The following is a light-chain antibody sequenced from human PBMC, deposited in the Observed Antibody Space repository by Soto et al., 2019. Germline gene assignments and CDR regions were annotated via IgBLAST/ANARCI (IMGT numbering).Light chain of an antibody. CDR3: GSWTTYRPYG. V-gene: IGLV2-14*01. CDR2: EVT. J-gene: IGLJ1*01. CDR1: SSDIGNYNA. Sequence: QSVLTQPASVSGSPGQSITIPCTGTSSDIGNYNAVSWYQQHPGKAPKLITYEVTNRPSGVSDRFSGSKSGNTASLTISGLQAEDEADYYCGSWTTYRPYGFATVTKLTVL.